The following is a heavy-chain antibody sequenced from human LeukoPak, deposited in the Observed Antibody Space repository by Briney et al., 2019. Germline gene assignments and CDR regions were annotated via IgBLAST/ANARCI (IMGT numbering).Heavy chain of an antibody. CDR1: GGSFSGYY. D-gene: IGHD1-14*01. J-gene: IGHJ4*02. CDR2: INHSGST. CDR3: ARAPGRRYFDY. Sequence: PSETLSLTYAVYGGSFSGYYWSWLRQPPGKGLEWIGEINHSGSTNYNPSLKSRVTISVDTSKNQFSLKLSSVTAADTAVYYCARAPGRRYFDYWGQGTLVTVSS. V-gene: IGHV4-34*01.